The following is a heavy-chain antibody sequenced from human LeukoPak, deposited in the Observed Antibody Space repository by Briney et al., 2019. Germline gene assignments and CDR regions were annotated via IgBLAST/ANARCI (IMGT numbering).Heavy chain of an antibody. CDR3: ARGASIAAAGHPEYFQH. CDR2: ISYDGSNK. Sequence: GRSLRLSCAASGFTFSSYAMHWVRQAPGKGLEWVAVISYDGSNKYYADSVKGRFTISRDNSKNTLYLQMNSLRAEDTAVYYCARGASIAAAGHPEYFQHWGQGTLVTVSS. D-gene: IGHD6-13*01. V-gene: IGHV3-30-3*01. CDR1: GFTFSSYA. J-gene: IGHJ1*01.